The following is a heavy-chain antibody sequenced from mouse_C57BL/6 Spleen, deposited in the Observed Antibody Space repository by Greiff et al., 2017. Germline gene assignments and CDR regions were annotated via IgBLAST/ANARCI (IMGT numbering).Heavy chain of an antibody. V-gene: IGHV1-26*01. CDR1: GYTFTDYY. CDR3: ARDGSTSWFAY. Sequence: VQLQQSGPELVKPGASVKISCKASGYTFTDYYMNWVKQSHGKSLEWIGDINPNNGGTSYNQKFKGKATLTVDKSSSTADMELRSLTSEDSAVYYCARDGSTSWFAYWGQGTLVTVSA. CDR2: INPNNGGT. D-gene: IGHD1-1*01. J-gene: IGHJ3*01.